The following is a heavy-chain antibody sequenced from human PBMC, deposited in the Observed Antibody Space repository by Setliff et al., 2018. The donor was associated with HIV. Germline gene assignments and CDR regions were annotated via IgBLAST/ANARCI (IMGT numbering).Heavy chain of an antibody. J-gene: IGHJ5*02. CDR2: FYPSGGT. CDR1: GGSISSSSYY. V-gene: IGHV4-39*01. D-gene: IGHD2-8*01. Sequence: SETLSLTCTVSGGSISSSSYYWGWFRRPPGKGLEWIGSFYPSGGTPYSSSLKSRVTISADTSKNQFSLELRSGTAGDTAVYYCARRAHSVYPPSWGPGILVTVSS. CDR3: ARRAHSVYPPS.